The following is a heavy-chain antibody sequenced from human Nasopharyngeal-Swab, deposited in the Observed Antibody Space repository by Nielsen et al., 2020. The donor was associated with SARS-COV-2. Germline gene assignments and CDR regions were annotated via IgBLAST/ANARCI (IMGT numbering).Heavy chain of an antibody. D-gene: IGHD4-17*01. CDR1: GFTFSNSD. J-gene: IGHJ4*02. Sequence: GGSLRLSCAASGFTFSNSDMHWVRQAPGKGLEWVAFIARDASNEYYGDSVKGRFSISRDSSKNTLYLQMDSLRGEDTAVYYCARDAPAHYGAFYWGRGTLVTVSS. V-gene: IGHV3-30*03. CDR2: IARDASNE. CDR3: ARDAPAHYGAFY.